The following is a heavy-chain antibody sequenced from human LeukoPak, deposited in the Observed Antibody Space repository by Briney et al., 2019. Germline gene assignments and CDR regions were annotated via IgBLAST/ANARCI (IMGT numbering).Heavy chain of an antibody. D-gene: IGHD6-13*01. J-gene: IGHJ5*02. CDR2: INHSGST. Sequence: NSSETLSLTCAVYGGSFSGYYWSWIRQPPGKGLEWIGEINHSGSTNYNPSLKSRVTISVDTSKNQFSLKLSSVTAADTAVYYCARGGGYSSSWYLPYWFDPWGQGTLVTVSS. CDR3: ARGGGYSSSWYLPYWFDP. CDR1: GGSFSGYY. V-gene: IGHV4-34*01.